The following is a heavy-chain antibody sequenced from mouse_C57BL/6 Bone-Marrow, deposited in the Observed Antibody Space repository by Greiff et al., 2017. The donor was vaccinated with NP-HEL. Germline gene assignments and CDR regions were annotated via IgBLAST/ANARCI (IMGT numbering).Heavy chain of an antibody. V-gene: IGHV5-4*01. CDR3: ARDWGSA. Sequence: EVMLVESGGGLVKPGGSLKLSCAASGFTFSSYAMSWVRQTPEKRLEWVATISDGGSYTYYPDNVKGRFTISRDNAKNNLYLQMSHLKSGDTAMYYCARDWGSAGGQGTLVTVSA. CDR2: ISDGGSYT. J-gene: IGHJ3*01. CDR1: GFTFSSYA.